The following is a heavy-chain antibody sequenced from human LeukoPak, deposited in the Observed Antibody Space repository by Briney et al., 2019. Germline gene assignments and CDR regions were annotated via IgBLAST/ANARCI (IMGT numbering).Heavy chain of an antibody. CDR1: GGSISSSSYY. CDR3: ARACSGGSCYEYFQH. Sequence: PSETLSLTCTVSGGSISSSSYYWGWIRQPPGKGLEWIGSIYYSGSTYYNPSLKSRVTISVDTSKNQFSLKLSSVTAADTAVYYCARACSGGSCYEYFQHWGQGTLVTVSS. J-gene: IGHJ1*01. CDR2: IYYSGST. V-gene: IGHV4-39*07. D-gene: IGHD2-15*01.